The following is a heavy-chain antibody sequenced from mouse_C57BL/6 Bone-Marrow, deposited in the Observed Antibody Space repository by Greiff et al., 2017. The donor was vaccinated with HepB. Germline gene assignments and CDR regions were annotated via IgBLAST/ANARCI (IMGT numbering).Heavy chain of an antibody. CDR2: FYPGSGSI. CDR3: ARHEDLDRFTTVVATGFDY. J-gene: IGHJ2*01. V-gene: IGHV1-62-2*01. CDR1: GYTFTEYT. D-gene: IGHD1-1*01. Sequence: VQLQQSGAELVKPGASVKLSCKASGYTFTEYTIHWVKQRSGQGLEWIGWFYPGSGSIKYNEKFKDKATLTADKSSRTVYMELSRLTSEDSAVYFCARHEDLDRFTTVVATGFDYWGQGTTLTVSS.